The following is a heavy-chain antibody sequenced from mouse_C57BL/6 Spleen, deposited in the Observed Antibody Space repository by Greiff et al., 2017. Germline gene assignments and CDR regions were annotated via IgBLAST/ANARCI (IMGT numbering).Heavy chain of an antibody. D-gene: IGHD2-4*01. CDR3: ARRGDYDWFAY. CDR2: INPYNGGT. Sequence: VQLQQSGPVLVKPGASVKMSCKASGYTFTDYYMNWVKQSHGKSLEWIGVINPYNGGTSYNQKFKGKATLTVDKSSSTAYMELNSLTSVDSAVYYCARRGDYDWFAYWGQGTLVTVSA. V-gene: IGHV1-19*01. J-gene: IGHJ3*01. CDR1: GYTFTDYY.